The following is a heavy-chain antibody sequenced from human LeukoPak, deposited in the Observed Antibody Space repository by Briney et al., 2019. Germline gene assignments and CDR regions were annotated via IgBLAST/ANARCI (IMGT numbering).Heavy chain of an antibody. CDR3: VKDISGGHFDY. CDR1: GFTFSSYA. J-gene: IGHJ4*02. CDR2: ISSNGGST. V-gene: IGHV3-64D*06. D-gene: IGHD3-3*02. Sequence: GGSLRLSCSASGFTFSSYAMHWVRQAPGKGLEYVSAISSNGGSTYYADSVKGRFTISRDNSKNTLHLQMSSLRAEDTAVYYCVKDISGGHFDYWGQGTLVTVSS.